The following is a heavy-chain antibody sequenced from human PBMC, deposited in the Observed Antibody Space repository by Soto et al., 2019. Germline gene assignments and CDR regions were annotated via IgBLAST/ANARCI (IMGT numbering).Heavy chain of an antibody. V-gene: IGHV3-49*04. CDR2: IRRNAYGGTT. D-gene: IGHD3-16*01. J-gene: IGHJ4*02. Sequence: GGSLRLSCTTSGFTFGDYALSWVRQAPGKGLEWVGFIRRNAYGGTTDYAASVKGRFPRSSDDSKRIAYLQMNSLRTEDTALYYCTRASSLDFDFWGQGTLVTSP. CDR1: GFTFGDYA. CDR3: TRASSLDFDF.